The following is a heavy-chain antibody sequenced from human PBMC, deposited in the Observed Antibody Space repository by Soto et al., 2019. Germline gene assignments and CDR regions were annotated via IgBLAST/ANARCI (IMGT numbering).Heavy chain of an antibody. J-gene: IGHJ6*02. Sequence: SETLSLTCTVSGGSISSGDYYWSWIRQPPGKGLEWIGYIYYSGSTYYNPSLKSRVTISVDTSKNQFSLKLSSVTAADTAVYYCARDHSSSWYSAAGMDVWGQGTTVTVS. D-gene: IGHD6-13*01. V-gene: IGHV4-30-4*01. CDR3: ARDHSSSWYSAAGMDV. CDR2: IYYSGST. CDR1: GGSISSGDYY.